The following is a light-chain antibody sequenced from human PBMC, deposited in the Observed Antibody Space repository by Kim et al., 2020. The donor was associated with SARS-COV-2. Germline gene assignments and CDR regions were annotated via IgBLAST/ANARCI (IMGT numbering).Light chain of an antibody. CDR1: SSDVGAYNY. J-gene: IGLJ1*01. Sequence: QSALTQPPSASGSPGQSVTISCTGSSSDVGAYNYVSWYQQHPGKAPKLIISDVNERPSGVPHRFSGSKFGNSAFLTVSGLQAEDEADYYCCSYVGIDKYGFGTGTKVTVL. CDR3: CSYVGIDKYG. CDR2: DVN. V-gene: IGLV2-8*01.